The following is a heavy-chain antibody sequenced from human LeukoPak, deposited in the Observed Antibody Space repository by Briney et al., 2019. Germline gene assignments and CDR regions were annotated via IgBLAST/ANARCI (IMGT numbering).Heavy chain of an antibody. Sequence: PSETLSLTCTVSGGSISSYYWSWIRQPPGKGLEWIGEINHSGSTNYNPSLKSRVTISVDTSKNQFSLKLSSVTAADTAVYYCARGKLMTTVTNYYYGMDVWGQGTTVTVSS. CDR1: GGSISSYY. V-gene: IGHV4-34*01. CDR2: INHSGST. D-gene: IGHD4-17*01. CDR3: ARGKLMTTVTNYYYGMDV. J-gene: IGHJ6*02.